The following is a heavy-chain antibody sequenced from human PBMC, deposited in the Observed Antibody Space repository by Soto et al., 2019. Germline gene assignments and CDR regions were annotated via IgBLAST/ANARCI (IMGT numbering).Heavy chain of an antibody. D-gene: IGHD3-9*01. Sequence: GGSLTLSCAASGFTFSSYGMSWVRQTPGKGLEWDSAISGSGGNTYYTDSVKGRSTISRDKSKNTLYLQMNSLRAADTAVYYCAKLRLGIRYFDWLATPLFDYWGQGTLFTVTS. CDR3: AKLRLGIRYFDWLATPLFDY. V-gene: IGHV3-23*01. J-gene: IGHJ4*02. CDR2: ISGSGGNT. CDR1: GFTFSSYG.